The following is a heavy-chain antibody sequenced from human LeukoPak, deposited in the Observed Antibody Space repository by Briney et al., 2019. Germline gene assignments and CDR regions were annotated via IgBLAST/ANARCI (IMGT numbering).Heavy chain of an antibody. J-gene: IGHJ4*02. D-gene: IGHD6-6*01. V-gene: IGHV1-69*05. Sequence: AASVKVSCKASGGTFSSYAISWVRQAPGQGLEWMGGISPIFGTANYAQKFQGRVTITTDESTSTAYMELSSLRSGDTAVYYCASRGSSPEFDYWGQGTLVTVSS. CDR2: ISPIFGTA. CDR3: ASRGSSPEFDY. CDR1: GGTFSSYA.